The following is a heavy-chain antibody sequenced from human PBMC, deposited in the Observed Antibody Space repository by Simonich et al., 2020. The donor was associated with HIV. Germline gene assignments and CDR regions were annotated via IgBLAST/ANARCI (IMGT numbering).Heavy chain of an antibody. CDR2: INSDGGST. D-gene: IGHD5-18*01. J-gene: IGHJ4*02. Sequence: EVQLVESGGGLVQPGGSLRLSCAAPGFTFSSYWMHWVRQAPGKGLVWVQRINSDGGSTSYADSVKGRFTISRDNAKNTLYLQMNSLRAEDTAVYYCARDGRVDTSLYYFDYWGQGTLVTVSS. CDR1: GFTFSSYW. CDR3: ARDGRVDTSLYYFDY. V-gene: IGHV3-74*01.